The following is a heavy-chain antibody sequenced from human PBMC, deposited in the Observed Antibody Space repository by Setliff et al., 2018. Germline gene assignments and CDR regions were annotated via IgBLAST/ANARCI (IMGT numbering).Heavy chain of an antibody. CDR3: AISTLSICSGGTCPNVFDV. CDR2: ISSYNDIT. Sequence: ASVNVSCKSSAYIFNSYGISWVRQAPGQGLEWMGWISSYNDITNYAQRFQGRVTLTTDMSTSAAYMELRSLGSDDTAVYYCAISTLSICSGGTCPNVFDVWGQGTMVTVSS. D-gene: IGHD2-15*01. V-gene: IGHV1-18*01. J-gene: IGHJ3*01. CDR1: AYIFNSYG.